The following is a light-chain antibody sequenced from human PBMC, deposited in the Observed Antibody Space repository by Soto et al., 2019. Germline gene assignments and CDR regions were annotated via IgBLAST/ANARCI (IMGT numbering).Light chain of an antibody. Sequence: QSVLTQPPSLSGAPGQRVTISCTGSSSNVGAGHDVHWYQQVPGTAPKLLIYEDTSRPSGVPDRFSGSKSGSSASLAITGLGAEVGGDYYCQPFDSSLRGLVFGGGTKLTVL. CDR3: QPFDSSLRGLV. CDR2: EDT. V-gene: IGLV1-40*01. J-gene: IGLJ2*01. CDR1: SSNVGAGHD.